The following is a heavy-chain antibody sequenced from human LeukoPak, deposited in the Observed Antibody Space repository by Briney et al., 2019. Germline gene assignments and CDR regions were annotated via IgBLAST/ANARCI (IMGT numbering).Heavy chain of an antibody. J-gene: IGHJ6*03. Sequence: SQTLSLTCAVSGGSISSSGYSWSWIRQPPGKGLEWIGFIYHGGSTHYNPSLKSRVTMSVVRSKNQFSLKLSSVTAADTAVYYCARPGYYYYYMDVWGKGTTVTVSS. V-gene: IGHV4-30-2*01. CDR1: GGSISSSGYS. CDR3: ARPGYYYYYMDV. CDR2: IYHGGST.